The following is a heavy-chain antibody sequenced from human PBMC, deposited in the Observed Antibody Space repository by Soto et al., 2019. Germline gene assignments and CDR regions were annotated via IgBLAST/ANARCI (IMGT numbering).Heavy chain of an antibody. CDR2: IYYSGST. Sequence: SXTLSLTCTVSGGSMSSSSYYWCWIRQPPGKGLEWIGSIYYSGSTYYNPSLKSRVTISVDTSKNQFSLKLSSVTAADTAVYYCARARADYYYMDVWGKGTTVTVSS. CDR3: ARARADYYYMDV. D-gene: IGHD1-26*01. V-gene: IGHV4-39*01. CDR1: GGSMSSSSYY. J-gene: IGHJ6*03.